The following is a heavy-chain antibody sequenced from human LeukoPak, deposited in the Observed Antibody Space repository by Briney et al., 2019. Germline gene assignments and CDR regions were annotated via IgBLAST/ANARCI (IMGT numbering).Heavy chain of an antibody. D-gene: IGHD6-19*01. CDR1: GFTFGDYA. V-gene: IGHV3-49*05. J-gene: IGHJ4*02. CDR2: IRSKPYGCTI. Sequence: NPGGSLRLSCTAWGFTFGDYAMSWFRQAPGEGLEWVGFIRSKPYGCTIEYAASVKGRFTISRDDSKSIAYLQMNSLKTEDTAVYYCTRVTLQWLADYWGQGSLVTASS. CDR3: TRVTLQWLADY.